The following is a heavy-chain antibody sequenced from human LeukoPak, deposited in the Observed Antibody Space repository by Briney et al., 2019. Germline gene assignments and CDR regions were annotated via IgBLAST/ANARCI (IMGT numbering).Heavy chain of an antibody. D-gene: IGHD1-26*01. J-gene: IGHJ6*02. CDR2: IIPIFGTA. V-gene: IGHV1-69*01. CDR1: GGTFSSYA. CDR3: ARDQEGDTTTDYYYGMDV. Sequence: GSSVKVSCKASGGTFSSYAISWVRQAPGQGLEWMGGIIPIFGTANYAQKFQGRVTITADESTSTAYMELSSLRSEDTAVYYCARDQEGDTTTDYYYGMDVWGQGTTVTVSS.